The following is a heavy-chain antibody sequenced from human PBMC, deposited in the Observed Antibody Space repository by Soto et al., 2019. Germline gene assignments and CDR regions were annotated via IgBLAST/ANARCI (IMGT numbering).Heavy chain of an antibody. D-gene: IGHD5-18*01. J-gene: IGHJ5*02. V-gene: IGHV4-31*03. CDR1: GGSISSGGYY. CDR2: IYYSGST. CDR3: ARGPTRGYNYDHNWFDP. Sequence: QVQLQESGPGLVKPSQTLSLTCTVSGGSISSGGYYWSWIRQRPGKGLEGIGYIYYSGSTYHNPSLTRRVTLSVDTSKNQFSLKLSSVTAADTAVYYCARGPTRGYNYDHNWFDPWGQGTLVTFSS.